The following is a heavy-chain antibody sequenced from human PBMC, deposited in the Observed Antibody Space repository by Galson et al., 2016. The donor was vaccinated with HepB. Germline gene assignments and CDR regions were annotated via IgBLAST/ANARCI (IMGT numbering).Heavy chain of an antibody. V-gene: IGHV3-23*01. J-gene: IGHJ6*02. D-gene: IGHD4-17*01. CDR3: AREGYGDFDQIPNYYYYGLDV. CDR2: ISADGGST. CDR1: GFIFSRYG. Sequence: SLRLSCAASGFIFSRYGVAWVRQAPGKGLEWVSIISADGGSTHYADSLKGRFTISRDNAKNTLYLQMNSLRGEDTAVYYCAREGYGDFDQIPNYYYYGLDVWGQGTTATVSS.